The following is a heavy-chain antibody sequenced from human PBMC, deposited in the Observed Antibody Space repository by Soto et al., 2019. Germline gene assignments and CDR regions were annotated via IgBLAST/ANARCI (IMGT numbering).Heavy chain of an antibody. J-gene: IGHJ5*02. Sequence: ASVKVSCKASGYTFTSYYMHWVRQAPGQGLEWMGIINPSGGSTNYAQKFQGRVTITADESTSTAYMELSSLRSEDTAVYYCAREGRGGNWFDPWGQGTLVTVSS. CDR3: AREGRGGNWFDP. CDR1: GYTFTSYY. V-gene: IGHV1-46*01. D-gene: IGHD2-15*01. CDR2: INPSGGST.